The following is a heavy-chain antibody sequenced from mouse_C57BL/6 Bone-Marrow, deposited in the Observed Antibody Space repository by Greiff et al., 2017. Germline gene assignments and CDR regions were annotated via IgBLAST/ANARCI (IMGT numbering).Heavy chain of an antibody. D-gene: IGHD2-13*01. CDR2: ISDGGSYT. V-gene: IGHV5-4*03. Sequence: EVKVVESGGGLVKPGGSLKLSCAASGFTFSSYAMSWVRQTPEKRLEWVATISDGGSYTYYPDNVKGRFTISRDNAKNNLYLQMSHLKSEDTAMYYCARKDYGDGGYYFDYWGQGTTLTVSS. CDR3: ARKDYGDGGYYFDY. J-gene: IGHJ2*01. CDR1: GFTFSSYA.